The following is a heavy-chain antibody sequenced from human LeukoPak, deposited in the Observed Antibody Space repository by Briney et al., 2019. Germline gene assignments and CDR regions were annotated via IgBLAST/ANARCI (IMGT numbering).Heavy chain of an antibody. Sequence: GGSLRLSCGASGFTVSSNYMSWVRQAPGKGLDWVSVIYSDGRIHYADSVKGRFTISRDDSKNTLYLQMNSLRAEDTAVYYCARESGYSYGLAGFFDYWGQGTLVTVSS. V-gene: IGHV3-53*01. D-gene: IGHD5-18*01. CDR3: ARESGYSYGLAGFFDY. J-gene: IGHJ4*02. CDR1: GFTVSSNY. CDR2: IYSDGRI.